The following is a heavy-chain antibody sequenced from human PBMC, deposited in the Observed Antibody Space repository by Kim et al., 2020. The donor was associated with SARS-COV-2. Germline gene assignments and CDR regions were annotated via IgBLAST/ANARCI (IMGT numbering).Heavy chain of an antibody. CDR3: ARGGEHLRQWLSTFDY. CDR2: INHSGST. CDR1: GGSFSGYY. Sequence: SETLSLTCAVYGGSFSGYYWSWIRQPPGKGLEWIGEINHSGSTNYNPSLKSRVTISVDTSKNQFSLKLSSVTAADTAVYYCARGGEHLRQWLSTFDYWGQGTLVTVSS. V-gene: IGHV4-34*01. J-gene: IGHJ4*02. D-gene: IGHD6-19*01.